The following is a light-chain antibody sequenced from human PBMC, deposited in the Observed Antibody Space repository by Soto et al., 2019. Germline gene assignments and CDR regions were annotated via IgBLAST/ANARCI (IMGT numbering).Light chain of an antibody. CDR2: END. V-gene: IGLV1-51*02. CDR3: GTWDSSLSGYD. Sequence: QSVLTQPPSVSAAPGQKVTSCCSGSTSNIGNNYVSWFQQLPGTAPKLLIYENDKRPSGIPDRFSGSTSGTSATLGITGLQTGDEADYYCGTWDSSLSGYDFATGTKVTAL. CDR1: TSNIGNNY. J-gene: IGLJ1*01.